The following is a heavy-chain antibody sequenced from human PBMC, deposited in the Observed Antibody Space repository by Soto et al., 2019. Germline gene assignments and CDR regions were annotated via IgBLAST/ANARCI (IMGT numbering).Heavy chain of an antibody. D-gene: IGHD6-6*01. V-gene: IGHV3-53*02. CDR1: GFTVSGNY. Sequence: EVQLVETGGGLIQPGGSLRLSCAASGFTVSGNYMSWVRQAPGKGLEWVSVIYNGGGTYYADYVKGRFTISRDNSKNTLYLQMNSLRAKDTAVYYCASTRGSSYDYWGQGTLVTVSS. J-gene: IGHJ4*02. CDR3: ASTRGSSYDY. CDR2: IYNGGGT.